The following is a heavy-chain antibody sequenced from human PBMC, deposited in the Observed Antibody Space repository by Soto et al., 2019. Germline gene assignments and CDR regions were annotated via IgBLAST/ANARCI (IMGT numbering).Heavy chain of an antibody. J-gene: IGHJ6*02. CDR1: GYTFTSYG. CDR3: SRGGVAVAPIQPYGMDV. Sequence: QVQLVQSGAEVKKPGASVKVSCKASGYTFTSYGISWVRQAPGQGLEWMGWISAYNGNTNYAQKLQGRVTMTTDTSTSTAYMERRSLRSYDTAVYYCSRGGVAVAPIQPYGMDVWGQGTTVTVSS. V-gene: IGHV1-18*01. CDR2: ISAYNGNT. D-gene: IGHD6-19*01.